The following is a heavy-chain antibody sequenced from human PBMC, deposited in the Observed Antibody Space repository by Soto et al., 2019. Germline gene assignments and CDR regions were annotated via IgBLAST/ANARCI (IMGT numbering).Heavy chain of an antibody. Sequence: GGSLRLSCAASGFTFSSYWMHWVRQAPGKGLVRVSRINSDGSSTSYADSVKGRFAISRDNAKNTLYLQMNSLRAEDTAVYYCARGYDSSGYYHYYGMDVWGQGTTVTVSS. CDR1: GFTFSSYW. D-gene: IGHD3-22*01. V-gene: IGHV3-74*01. CDR3: ARGYDSSGYYHYYGMDV. CDR2: INSDGSST. J-gene: IGHJ6*02.